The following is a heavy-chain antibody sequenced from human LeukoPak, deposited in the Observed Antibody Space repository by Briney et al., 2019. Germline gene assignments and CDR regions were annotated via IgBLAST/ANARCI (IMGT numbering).Heavy chain of an antibody. CDR3: ARGRGGATTGFDH. CDR1: RYTLSGYN. Sequence: ASLTLSCTPSRYTLSGYNMHRARHRPAQGLDSMGWINSNRGDRIYAPKFQGRVTFSRDNSHATAYMEVRSLRSEDTAIYYCARGRGGATTGFDHWGQGTLVTVSS. D-gene: IGHD1-26*01. V-gene: IGHV1-2*02. J-gene: IGHJ4*02. CDR2: INSNRGDR.